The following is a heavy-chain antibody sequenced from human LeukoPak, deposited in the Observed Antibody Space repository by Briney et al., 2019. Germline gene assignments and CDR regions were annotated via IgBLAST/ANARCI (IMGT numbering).Heavy chain of an antibody. V-gene: IGHV7-4-1*02. CDR1: GYIFDIYA. CDR2: INTNTGNP. J-gene: IGHJ1*01. D-gene: IGHD1-1*01. Sequence: GASVKVSCKASGYIFDIYAMIWVRQAPGQGLELMGWINTNTGNPTYAQGFTGRFVFSLDTSVSTAYLQISSLKAEDTAVHYCARDYSLTLGTTTYFQHWGQGTLVTVSS. CDR3: ARDYSLTLGTTTYFQH.